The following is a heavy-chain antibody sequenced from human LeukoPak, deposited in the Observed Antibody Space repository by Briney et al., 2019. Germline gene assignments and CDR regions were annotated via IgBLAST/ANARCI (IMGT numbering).Heavy chain of an antibody. CDR2: IKTKIDGGTT. CDR1: GFTVSNAW. V-gene: IGHV3-15*01. CDR3: TTQPWQVDY. D-gene: IGHD6-19*01. Sequence: GGSLRLSCAASGFTVSNAWMSWVRQAPGKGLEWVGRIKTKIDGGTTDYAAPVKGRFTISRDDSKNTPYLQMNSLKTEDTAVYYCTTQPWQVDYWGQGTLVTVSS. J-gene: IGHJ4*02.